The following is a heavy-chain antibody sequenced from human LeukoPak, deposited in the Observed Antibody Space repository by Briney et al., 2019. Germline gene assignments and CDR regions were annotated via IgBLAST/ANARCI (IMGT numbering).Heavy chain of an antibody. D-gene: IGHD4-17*01. Sequence: GGSLRLSCAASGFTFSNYGMHWVRQAPGKGLEWVTFIRYDGTKEYYADSVKGRFTISRDNSKNTLYLQMNSLRAEDTAVYYCAKGGTVTPPSYWGQGTLVTVSS. J-gene: IGHJ4*02. CDR3: AKGGTVTPPSY. CDR2: IRYDGTKE. CDR1: GFTFSNYG. V-gene: IGHV3-30*02.